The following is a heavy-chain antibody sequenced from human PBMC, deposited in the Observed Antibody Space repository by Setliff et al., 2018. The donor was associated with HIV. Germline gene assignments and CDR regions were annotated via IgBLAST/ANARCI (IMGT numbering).Heavy chain of an antibody. V-gene: IGHV1-24*01. CDR1: GYTLTELS. D-gene: IGHD3-10*01. CDR3: ARTLSTMVKTDGYYDYYYMDV. J-gene: IGHJ6*03. Sequence: ASVKVSCKVSGYTLTELSMHWVRQAPGKGLEWMGGFDPEDGETIYAQKFQGRVTMTRDTSTSTVYMELSSLRSEDTAVYYCARTLSTMVKTDGYYDYYYMDVWGKGTTVTVSS. CDR2: FDPEDGET.